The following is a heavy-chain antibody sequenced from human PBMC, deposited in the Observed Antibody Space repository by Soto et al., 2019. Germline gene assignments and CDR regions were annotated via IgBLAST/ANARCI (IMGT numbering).Heavy chain of an antibody. V-gene: IGHV3-21*01. CDR3: ARIFWSGTITEYYFDY. Sequence: PGGSLRLSCAASGFTFSSYSMYWVRQAPGKGLEWVSSISTTSTYIYYAASVKGRFTISRDNAKSSLYLQMNSLRAEDTAVYYCARIFWSGTITEYYFDYWGHGNLVTVS. D-gene: IGHD3-3*01. CDR2: ISTTSTYI. J-gene: IGHJ4*01. CDR1: GFTFSSYS.